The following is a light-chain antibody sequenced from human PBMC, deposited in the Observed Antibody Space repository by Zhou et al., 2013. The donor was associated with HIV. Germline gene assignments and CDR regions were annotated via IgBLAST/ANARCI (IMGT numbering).Light chain of an antibody. CDR2: DAS. CDR3: QQYDNLPIT. Sequence: DIQMTQSPSSLSASVGDRVTITCQASQDISNYLNWYQQKPGKAPKLLIYDASNLETGVPSRFSGSGSGTDFTFTISSLQPEDIATYYCQQYDNLPITFGQGTHWRLN. J-gene: IGKJ5*01. V-gene: IGKV1-33*01. CDR1: QDISNY.